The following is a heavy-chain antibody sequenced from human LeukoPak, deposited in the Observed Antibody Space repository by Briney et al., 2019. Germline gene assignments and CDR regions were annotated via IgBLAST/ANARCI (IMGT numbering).Heavy chain of an antibody. Sequence: PSETLSLTCAVSGGSISSGGYSWTWIRQPPGKGLEWTGYFYYTGNTYYNPSLKSRVTISLDTSKNQFFLKLRSVTAADTAVYYCARGQARLSWFDPWGQGTLVTVSS. CDR3: ARGQARLSWFDP. CDR2: FYYTGNT. D-gene: IGHD6-19*01. J-gene: IGHJ5*02. V-gene: IGHV4-30-4*07. CDR1: GGSISSGGYS.